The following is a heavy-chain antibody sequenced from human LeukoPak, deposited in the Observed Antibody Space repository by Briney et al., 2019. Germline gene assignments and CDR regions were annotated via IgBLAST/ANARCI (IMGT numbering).Heavy chain of an antibody. CDR1: GGSISSSNW. V-gene: IGHV4-4*02. CDR3: ARDRHCSSTSCSFDY. Sequence: ASETLSLTCAVSGGSISSSNWWSWVRQPPGKGLEWIGEIYHSGSTNYNPSLKSRVTISVDKSKNQISLKLSSVTAADTAVYYCARDRHCSSTSCSFDYWGQGTLVTVSS. J-gene: IGHJ4*02. CDR2: IYHSGST. D-gene: IGHD2-2*01.